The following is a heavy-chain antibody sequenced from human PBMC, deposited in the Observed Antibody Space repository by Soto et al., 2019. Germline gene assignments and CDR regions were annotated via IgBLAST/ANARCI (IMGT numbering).Heavy chain of an antibody. CDR1: GGSICSGGYS. CDR2: IYHSGST. V-gene: IGHV4-30-2*01. Sequence: SETLSLSCAVSGGSICSGGYSWSWIRQPPGKGLEWIGYIYHSGSTYYNPSLKSRVTISVDRSKNQFSLKLSSVTAADTAVYYCARVRYSSGGPLDYWGQGTLVTVSS. D-gene: IGHD6-19*01. J-gene: IGHJ4*02. CDR3: ARVRYSSGGPLDY.